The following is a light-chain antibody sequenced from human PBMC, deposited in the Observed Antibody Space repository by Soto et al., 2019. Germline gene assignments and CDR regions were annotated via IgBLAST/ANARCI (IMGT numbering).Light chain of an antibody. CDR1: QSISTH. J-gene: IGKJ1*01. Sequence: DIQMTQSPSSLSASVGDRVSITCRASQSISTHLSWYQQKPGKAPKLLIYAASSLQSWVPSRFTGSGSGTDFTLTISSLQPEDFGTYYFQPSYNSWWTFGPGTKVDI. CDR2: AAS. CDR3: QPSYNSWWT. V-gene: IGKV1-39*01.